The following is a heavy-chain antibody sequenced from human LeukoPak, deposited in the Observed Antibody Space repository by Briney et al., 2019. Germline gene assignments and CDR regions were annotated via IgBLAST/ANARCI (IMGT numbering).Heavy chain of an antibody. CDR3: ARGTAMPDDFDY. J-gene: IGHJ4*02. Sequence: ASVKVSCKASGYTFTRYGISWVRQAPGQGLEWMGWISAYNGNTNYAQKLQGRVTMTTDTSTSTAYMELRSLSSDDTAVYYCARGTAMPDDFDYWGQGTLVTVSS. V-gene: IGHV1-18*01. D-gene: IGHD2-2*01. CDR2: ISAYNGNT. CDR1: GYTFTRYG.